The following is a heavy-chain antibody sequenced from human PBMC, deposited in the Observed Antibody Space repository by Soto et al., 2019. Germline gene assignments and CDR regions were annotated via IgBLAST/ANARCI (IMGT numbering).Heavy chain of an antibody. CDR3: ARIAAAGIDS. V-gene: IGHV1-69*06. CDR2: IIPIFGTA. Sequence: GASVKVSCKASGGTFSSYAISWVRQAPGQGLERMGGIIPIFGTANYAQKFQGRVTITADKSTSTAYMELSSLRSDDTAVYYCARIAAAGIDSWGQGTAVTVSS. J-gene: IGHJ4*02. D-gene: IGHD6-13*01. CDR1: GGTFSSYA.